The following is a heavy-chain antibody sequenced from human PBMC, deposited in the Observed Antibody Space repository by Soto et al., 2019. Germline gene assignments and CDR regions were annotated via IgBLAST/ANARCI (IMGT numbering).Heavy chain of an antibody. CDR1: GGSFNSGDFY. V-gene: IGHV4-31*03. CDR3: ATSRVQQGYFFGF. Sequence: SETLSLTCTVSGGSFNSGDFYCTWIRQHPGKGLEWIGYISYGGSTYSNPSLKSRLTLSVDTSENQFSLRLSSVTAADSAVYYCATSRVQQGYFFGFWGPGTMVTVSS. J-gene: IGHJ4*02. D-gene: IGHD6-13*01. CDR2: ISYGGST.